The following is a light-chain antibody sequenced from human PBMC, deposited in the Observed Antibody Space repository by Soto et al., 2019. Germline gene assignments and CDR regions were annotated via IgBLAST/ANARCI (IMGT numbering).Light chain of an antibody. CDR1: SYDVGSYNL. CDR2: EAS. V-gene: IGLV2-23*01. J-gene: IGLJ3*02. CDR3: SSYASSNTVV. Sequence: QSVLTQPDSVSGSPGQSITISCTGTSYDVGSYNLVSWYQQHPGKAPKVMIYEASKRPSGVSNRFSGSKSGNTASLTISGLQAEDEADYYCSSYASSNTVVFGGGTKLTVL.